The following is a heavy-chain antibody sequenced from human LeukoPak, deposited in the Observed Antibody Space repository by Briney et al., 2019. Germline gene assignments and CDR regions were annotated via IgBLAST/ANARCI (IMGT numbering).Heavy chain of an antibody. CDR2: MNPNSGNT. Sequence: GASVKVSCKASGYTFTSYDINWVRQATGQGLEWMGWMNPNSGNTGYAQKFQGRVTITADKSTSTAYMELSSLRSEDTAVYYCARDGGGGYYYYMDVWGKGTTVTVSS. V-gene: IGHV1-8*01. D-gene: IGHD3-16*01. J-gene: IGHJ6*03. CDR1: GYTFTSYD. CDR3: ARDGGGGYYYYMDV.